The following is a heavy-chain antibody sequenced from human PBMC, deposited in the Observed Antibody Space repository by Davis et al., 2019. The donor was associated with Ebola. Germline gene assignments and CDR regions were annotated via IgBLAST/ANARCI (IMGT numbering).Heavy chain of an antibody. Sequence: GESPKISCASSGFTFSSYSMNWVRQAPGKGLEWVSYISSSSSTIYYADSVKRRFTISRDNAKNSLYLQMNSLRDEDTAVYYCARAGTYYDFWSGVDYWGQGTLVTVSS. J-gene: IGHJ4*02. D-gene: IGHD3-3*01. CDR1: GFTFSSYS. CDR2: ISSSSSTI. V-gene: IGHV3-48*02. CDR3: ARAGTYYDFWSGVDY.